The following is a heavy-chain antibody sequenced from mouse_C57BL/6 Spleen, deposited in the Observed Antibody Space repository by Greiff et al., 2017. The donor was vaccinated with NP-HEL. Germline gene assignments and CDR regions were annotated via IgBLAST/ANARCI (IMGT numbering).Heavy chain of an antibody. J-gene: IGHJ4*01. CDR2: IDPSDSYT. Sequence: QVQLQQPGAELVMPGASVKLSCKASGYTFTSYWMHWVKQRPGQGLEWIGEIDPSDSYTNYNQKFKGKSTLTVDKSSSTAYMQLSSLTSEDSAVYYCARGGYEGYAMDYWGQGTSVTVSS. V-gene: IGHV1-69*01. CDR1: GYTFTSYW. CDR3: ARGGYEGYAMDY. D-gene: IGHD2-2*01.